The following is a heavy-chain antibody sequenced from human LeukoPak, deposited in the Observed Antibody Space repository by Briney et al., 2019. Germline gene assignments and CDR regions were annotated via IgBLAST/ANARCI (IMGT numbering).Heavy chain of an antibody. J-gene: IGHJ3*02. Sequence: ASVKVSCKASGYTFTGYYMHWVRQAPGQGLEWMGWINPNSGGTNYAQKFQGRVTMTRDTSISTAYMELRSLRSDDTAIYYCARDLGGWYRPDAFDMWGQGTMVTVSS. CDR1: GYTFTGYY. CDR3: ARDLGGWYRPDAFDM. CDR2: INPNSGGT. V-gene: IGHV1-2*02. D-gene: IGHD6-19*01.